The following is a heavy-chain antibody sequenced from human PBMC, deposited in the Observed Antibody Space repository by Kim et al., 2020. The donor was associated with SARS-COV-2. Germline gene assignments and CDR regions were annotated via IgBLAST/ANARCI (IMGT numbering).Heavy chain of an antibody. CDR1: GYSFTSYW. J-gene: IGHJ4*02. V-gene: IGHV5-51*01. CDR2: IYPGDSDT. CDR3: ARLRPVGATKGPFDY. Sequence: GESLKISCKGSGYSFTSYWIGWVRQMPGKGLEWMGIIYPGDSDTRYSPSFQGQVTISADKSISTAYLQWSSLKASDTAMYYCARLRPVGATKGPFDYWGQGTLVTVSS. D-gene: IGHD1-26*01.